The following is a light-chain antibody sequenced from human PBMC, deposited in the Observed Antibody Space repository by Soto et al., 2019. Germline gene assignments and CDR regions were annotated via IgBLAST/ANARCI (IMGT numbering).Light chain of an antibody. V-gene: IGKV1-39*01. Sequence: DIQMTQSPSSLSASVGDRVTITCRASQSISSYLNWYQQKPGKAPKLLIYAASSFYSGVPSKFSGSGSGTDFTLTISSLQPEDFSTYYCQQSYSTPFTFGPGTKVDIK. CDR3: QQSYSTPFT. CDR2: AAS. CDR1: QSISSY. J-gene: IGKJ3*01.